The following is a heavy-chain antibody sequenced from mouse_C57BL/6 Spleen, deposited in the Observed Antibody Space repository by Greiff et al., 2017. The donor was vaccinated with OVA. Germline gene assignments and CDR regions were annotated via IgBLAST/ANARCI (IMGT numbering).Heavy chain of an antibody. D-gene: IGHD2-1*01. CDR1: GYTFTSYW. V-gene: IGHV1-61*01. CDR2: IYPSDSET. CDR3: ASNYETWYFEV. Sequence: QVQLQQPGAELVRPGSSVKLSCKASGYTFTSYWMDWVKQRPGQGLEWIGNIYPSDSETHYNQKFKDKATLTVDKSSSTAYMQLSSLTSEDSAVYYCASNYETWYFEVWGTGTTVTVSA. J-gene: IGHJ1*03.